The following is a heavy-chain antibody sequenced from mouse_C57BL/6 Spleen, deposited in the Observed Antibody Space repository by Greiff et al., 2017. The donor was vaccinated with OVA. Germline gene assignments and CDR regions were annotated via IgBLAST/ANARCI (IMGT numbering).Heavy chain of an antibody. D-gene: IGHD1-1*01. CDR3: TRDAYYGSSSYYFDY. CDR2: ISSGGDYI. Sequence: DVQLVESGAGLVKPGGSLKLSCAASGFTFSSYAMSWVRQTPEKRLEWVAYISSGGDYIYYADTVKGRFTISSDNARNTLYLQMSSLKSEDTAMYYCTRDAYYGSSSYYFDYWGKGTTLTVSS. J-gene: IGHJ2*01. CDR1: GFTFSSYA. V-gene: IGHV5-9-1*02.